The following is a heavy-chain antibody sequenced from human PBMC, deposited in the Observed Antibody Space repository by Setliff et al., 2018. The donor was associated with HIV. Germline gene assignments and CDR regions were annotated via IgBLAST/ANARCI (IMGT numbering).Heavy chain of an antibody. CDR1: GDSINNYY. CDR3: ARVATGTESFDI. Sequence: PSETLSLTCTVSGDSINNYYWSWIRQPPGKGLEWIGYVYSTGSTNSKSSLKSRVTISVDTSKNQFSLKLSSVTAADTAVYYCARVATGTESFDIWGQGTMVTVSS. V-gene: IGHV4-59*01. CDR2: VYSTGST. J-gene: IGHJ3*02. D-gene: IGHD3-9*01.